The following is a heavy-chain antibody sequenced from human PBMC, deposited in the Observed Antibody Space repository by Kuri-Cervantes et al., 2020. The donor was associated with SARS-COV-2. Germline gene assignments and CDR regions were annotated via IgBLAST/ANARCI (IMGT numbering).Heavy chain of an antibody. CDR1: GFTFSSYA. Sequence: GESPKISCAASGFTFSSYAMSWVRQAPGKGLEWVSAISGSGGSTYYADSVKGRFTISRDNAKNSLYLQMNSLRTEDTAVYYCARGLWGIQYYFDYWGQGTLVTVSS. J-gene: IGHJ4*02. V-gene: IGHV3-23*01. CDR2: ISGSGGST. D-gene: IGHD7-27*01. CDR3: ARGLWGIQYYFDY.